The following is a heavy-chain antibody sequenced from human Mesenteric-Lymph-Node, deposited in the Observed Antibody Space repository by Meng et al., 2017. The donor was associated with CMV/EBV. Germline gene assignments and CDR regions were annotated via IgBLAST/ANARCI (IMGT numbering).Heavy chain of an antibody. CDR2: ISSSSSYI. Sequence: GESLKISCAASGFTFSSYSMNWVRQAPGKGLEWVSSISSSSSYIYYADSVKGRFTISRDNAKNSLYLQMNSLRAEDTAVYYCARAPTDFWSGYYDIWGQGTMVTVSS. CDR3: ARAPTDFWSGYYDI. J-gene: IGHJ3*02. V-gene: IGHV3-21*01. D-gene: IGHD3-3*01. CDR1: GFTFSSYS.